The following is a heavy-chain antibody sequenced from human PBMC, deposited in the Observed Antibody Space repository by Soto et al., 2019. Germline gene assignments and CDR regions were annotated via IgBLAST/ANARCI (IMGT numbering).Heavy chain of an antibody. CDR1: GGSISIVGYY. CDR2: IYYSGST. V-gene: IGHV4-31*03. J-gene: IGHJ3*02. Sequence: LSLNCTVSGGSISIVGYYWSWIRQHPGKGLEWIGYIYYSGSTYYNPSLKSRVTISVDTSKNQFSLKLSSVTAADTAVYYCASGTIDDAFDIWGQGTMLTVSS. CDR3: ASGTIDDAFDI. D-gene: IGHD2-8*01.